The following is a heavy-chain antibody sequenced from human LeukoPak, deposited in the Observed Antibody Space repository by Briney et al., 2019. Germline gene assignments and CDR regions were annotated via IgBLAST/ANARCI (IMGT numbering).Heavy chain of an antibody. CDR1: GYTFTSND. CDR2: MNPNSGNT. D-gene: IGHD2-8*02. CDR3: ARDFTGVGEAFDI. V-gene: IGHV1-8*01. J-gene: IGHJ3*02. Sequence: GASVKVSCKASGYTFTSNDINWVRQATGQGLEWMGWMNPNSGNTGYAQKFQGRVAMTRNTSISTAYMELSSLRSEDTAVYYCARDFTGVGEAFDIWGQGTMVTVSS.